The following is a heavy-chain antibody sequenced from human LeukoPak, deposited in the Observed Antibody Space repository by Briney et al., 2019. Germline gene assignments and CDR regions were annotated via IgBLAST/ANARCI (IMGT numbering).Heavy chain of an antibody. Sequence: GGSLRLSCAASGFSLSGYAMSWVRQAPGKGLEWVSIISSSGGSTNYTESVKGRFTISRDNSKNTLYLQMNSLRVEDTAMYYCAKSAYDRSGYYRWGQGTLVTVSS. D-gene: IGHD3-22*01. CDR1: GFSLSGYA. V-gene: IGHV3-23*01. CDR3: AKSAYDRSGYYR. CDR2: ISSSGGST. J-gene: IGHJ4*02.